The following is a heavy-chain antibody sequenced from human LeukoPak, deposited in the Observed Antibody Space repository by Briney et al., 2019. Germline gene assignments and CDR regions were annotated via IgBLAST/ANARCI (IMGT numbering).Heavy chain of an antibody. CDR2: IYYSGST. Sequence: SETLSLTCTVSGGSISSYYWSWIRQPPGKGLEWIGYIYYSGSTNYNPSLKSRVTISVDTSKNQFSLKLSSVTAADTAVYYCARTGSTVTMLYPFDHWGQGTLVTVSS. V-gene: IGHV4-59*01. D-gene: IGHD4-17*01. CDR3: ARTGSTVTMLYPFDH. J-gene: IGHJ4*02. CDR1: GGSISSYY.